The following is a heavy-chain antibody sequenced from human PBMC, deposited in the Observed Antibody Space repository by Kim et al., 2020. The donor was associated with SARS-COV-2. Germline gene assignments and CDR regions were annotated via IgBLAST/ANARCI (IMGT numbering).Heavy chain of an antibody. CDR2: INPNSGGT. CDR1: GYTFTGYY. J-gene: IGHJ4*02. CDR3: AREDYYDSSGYSGLPPSS. V-gene: IGHV1-2*02. D-gene: IGHD3-22*01. Sequence: ASVKVSCKASGYTFTGYYMHWVRQAPGQGLEWMGWINPNSGGTNYAQKFQGRVTMTRDTSISTAYMELSRLRSDDTAVYYCAREDYYDSSGYSGLPPSSWGQGTLVTVSS.